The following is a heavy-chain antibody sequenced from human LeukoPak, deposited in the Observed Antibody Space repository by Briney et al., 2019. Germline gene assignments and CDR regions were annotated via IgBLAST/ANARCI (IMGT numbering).Heavy chain of an antibody. J-gene: IGHJ4*02. CDR1: GFTFSDYY. CDR2: ISSSSSYT. V-gene: IGHV3-11*06. CDR3: ASSYSSSWNPFDY. Sequence: PGGSLRLSCAAFGFTFSDYYMSWIRQAPGKGLEWVSYISSSSSYTNYADSVKGRFTISRDNAKNSLYLQMNSLRAEDTAVYYCASSYSSSWNPFDYWGQGTLVTVSS. D-gene: IGHD6-13*01.